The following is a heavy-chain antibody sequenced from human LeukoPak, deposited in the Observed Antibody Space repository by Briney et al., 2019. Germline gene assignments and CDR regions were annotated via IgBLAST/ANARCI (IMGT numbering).Heavy chain of an antibody. V-gene: IGHV1-18*01. CDR1: GYTFTSYG. CDR3: ARVRYRLAETYIDY. CDR2: IIAYNGNT. D-gene: IGHD3-16*01. J-gene: IGHJ4*02. Sequence: ASVKVSCKASGYTFTSYGISWVRQAPGQGLEWMGWIIAYNGNTNYAQKLQGRVTMTTDTSTSTAYMELRSLRSDDTAVYYCARVRYRLAETYIDYWGQGTLVTVSS.